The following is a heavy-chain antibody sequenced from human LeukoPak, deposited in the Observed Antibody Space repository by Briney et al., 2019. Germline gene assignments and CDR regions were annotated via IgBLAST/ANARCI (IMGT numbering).Heavy chain of an antibody. J-gene: IGHJ4*02. V-gene: IGHV4-59*01. D-gene: IGHD3-22*01. CDR1: GGSISSYY. CDR2: IYYSGST. CDR3: ASYSYYYDSSGYFGS. Sequence: PSETLSLTCTVSGGSISSYYWSWIRQPPGKGLEWIGYIYYSGSTNYNPSLKSRVTISVDTSKNQFSLKLSSVTAANTAVYYCASYSYYYDSSGYFGSWGQGTLVTVSS.